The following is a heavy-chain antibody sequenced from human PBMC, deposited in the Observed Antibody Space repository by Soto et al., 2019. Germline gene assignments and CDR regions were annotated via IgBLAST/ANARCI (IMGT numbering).Heavy chain of an antibody. CDR3: AALSLSGSGGGFDI. CDR2: IIPILGIA. J-gene: IGHJ3*02. Sequence: QVQLVQSGAEVKKPGSSVKVSCKASGGTFSSYTISWVRQAPGQGLEWMGRIIPILGIANYAQKVQGRVTITADKSTSTAYMELSSLRSEDTAVYYCAALSLSGSGGGFDIWGQGTMVTVSS. D-gene: IGHD2-15*01. V-gene: IGHV1-69*02. CDR1: GGTFSSYT.